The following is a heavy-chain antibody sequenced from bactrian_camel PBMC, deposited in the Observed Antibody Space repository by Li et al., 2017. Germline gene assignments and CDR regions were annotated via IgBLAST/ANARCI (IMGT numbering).Heavy chain of an antibody. Sequence: VQLVESGGGSVQAGGSLRLSCAASGYIDSRMNIGWLRQAPGKEREGLAVIDHRSDGTLYADSVNGRFTISQDVAKNTEYLQMNNLKPEDTAMYYCSAGRASSLIRARYTYWGQGTQVTVS. J-gene: IGHJ4*01. D-gene: IGHD1*01. CDR3: SAGRASSLIRARYTY. CDR1: GYIDSRMN. CDR2: IDHRSDGT. V-gene: IGHV3S40*01.